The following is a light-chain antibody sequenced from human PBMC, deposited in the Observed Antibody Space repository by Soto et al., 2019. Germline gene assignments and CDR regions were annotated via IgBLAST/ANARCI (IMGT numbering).Light chain of an antibody. CDR3: SSYTSTYV. J-gene: IGLJ1*01. Sequence: QSVLAQPASVSGSPGQSITISCTGTGSDVGCYNYVSWYQQHPGKAPKLMIYDVSNRPSGVSNRFSGSKSGNTASLTISGLQAEDEADYYYSSYTSTYVFGTGTKVTVL. V-gene: IGLV2-14*01. CDR2: DVS. CDR1: GSDVGCYNY.